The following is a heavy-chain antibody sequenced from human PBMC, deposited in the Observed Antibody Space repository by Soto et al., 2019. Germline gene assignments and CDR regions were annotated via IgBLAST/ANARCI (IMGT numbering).Heavy chain of an antibody. V-gene: IGHV3-23*01. CDR1: GFTFSSYA. D-gene: IGHD1-26*01. CDR3: ARRGSGSYYDY. Sequence: EVQLLESGGGLVQPGGSLRLSCAASGFTFSSYAMRWVRQAPGKGLEWVSAISGSGGSTYYADSVKGRFTISRDNSKNTLYRQMNSLSAEDTAVYYCARRGSGSYYDYGGQGTLVTVSS. J-gene: IGHJ4*02. CDR2: ISGSGGST.